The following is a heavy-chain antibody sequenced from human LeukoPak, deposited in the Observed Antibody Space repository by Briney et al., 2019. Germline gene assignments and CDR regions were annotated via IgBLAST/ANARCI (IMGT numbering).Heavy chain of an antibody. CDR2: INGDGDGK. CDR3: ARDSSPDPATTYYDALDM. Sequence: QSGGSLRLSCAGSGFSFRRFWMTWVRQAPGRGLEWVANINGDGDGKRYADSVKDRFTISRDNARSLVFLQIHSLRDEDTALYYCARDSSPDPATTYYDALDMWGQGTMVTVSS. CDR1: GFSFRRFW. V-gene: IGHV3-7*01. D-gene: IGHD1-1*01. J-gene: IGHJ3*02.